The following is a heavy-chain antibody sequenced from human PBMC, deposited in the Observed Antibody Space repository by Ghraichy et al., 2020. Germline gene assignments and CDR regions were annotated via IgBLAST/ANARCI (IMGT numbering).Heavy chain of an antibody. V-gene: IGHV4-34*01. D-gene: IGHD3-3*01. CDR1: GGSFSGYY. J-gene: IGHJ4*02. CDR3: ARGHTIFGVVIRIPFDY. CDR2: INHSGST. Sequence: ETLSLTCAVYGGSFSGYYWSWIRQSPGKGLEWIGEINHSGSTNYNPSLKSRVTISVDTSKNQFSLKLSSVTAADTAVYYCARGHTIFGVVIRIPFDYWGQGTLVTVSS.